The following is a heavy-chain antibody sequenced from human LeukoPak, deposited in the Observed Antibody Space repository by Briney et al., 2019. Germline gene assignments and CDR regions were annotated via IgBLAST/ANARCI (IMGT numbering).Heavy chain of an antibody. CDR2: IYYSGST. D-gene: IGHD3-3*01. CDR3: APITIFGVTIDY. Sequence: PSETLSLTCTVSGYSISSGYYWGWIRQPPGKGLEWIGSIYYSGSTYYNPSLKSRVTISVDTSKNQFSLKLSSVTAADTAVYYCAPITIFGVTIDYWGQGTLVTVSS. J-gene: IGHJ4*02. CDR1: GYSISSGYY. V-gene: IGHV4-38-2*02.